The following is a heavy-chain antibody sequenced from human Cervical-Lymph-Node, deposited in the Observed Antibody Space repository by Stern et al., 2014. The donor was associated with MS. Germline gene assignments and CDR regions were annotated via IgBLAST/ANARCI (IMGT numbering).Heavy chain of an antibody. CDR1: GGTSSNLV. CDR3: AREQGHWFDP. Sequence: VQLEESGAEVKKPASSVKVSCKASGGTSSNLVISWLRQAPGPGLEWVGGIIPVFDTANYAQKFQGRVTISADRSTSTVYLELIGLRSEDTAVYYCAREQGHWFDPWGQGTLVTVSS. CDR2: IIPVFDTA. J-gene: IGHJ5*02. V-gene: IGHV1-69*06.